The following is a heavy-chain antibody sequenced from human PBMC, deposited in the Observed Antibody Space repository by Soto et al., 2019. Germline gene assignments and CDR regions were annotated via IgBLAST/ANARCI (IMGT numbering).Heavy chain of an antibody. J-gene: IGHJ1*01. CDR3: ARDFVHGDHPEYFQH. Sequence: EVQLVESGGGLVQPGGSLRLSCAASGFTVCSNYMNWVRQAPGKGLEWVSVIYSGGSTYYADSVKGRFTISRDNSKNTLSLQMNSLRAEDTAVYYCARDFVHGDHPEYFQHWGQGTLVTVSS. CDR2: IYSGGST. D-gene: IGHD4-17*01. CDR1: GFTVCSNY. V-gene: IGHV3-66*01.